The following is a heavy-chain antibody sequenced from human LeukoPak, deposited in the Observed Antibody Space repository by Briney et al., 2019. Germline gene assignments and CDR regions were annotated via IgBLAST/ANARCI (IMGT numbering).Heavy chain of an antibody. CDR2: ISSSSSYI. CDR3: AGPYGSGGAFDI. D-gene: IGHD3-10*01. CDR1: GFTFSSYS. J-gene: IGHJ3*02. Sequence: PGGSLRLSCAASGFTFSSYSMNWVRQAPGKGLEWVSSISSSSSYIYYADSVKGRFTISRDNAKNSLYLQMNSLRAEDTAVYCCAGPYGSGGAFDIWGQGTMVTVSS. V-gene: IGHV3-21*01.